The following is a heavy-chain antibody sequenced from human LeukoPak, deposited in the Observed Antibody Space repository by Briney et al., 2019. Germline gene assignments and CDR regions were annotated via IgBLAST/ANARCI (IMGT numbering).Heavy chain of an antibody. Sequence: PGGSLRLSCAASGFTFSSYSMNWVRQAPGKGLEWVSYISSSSSTIYYADSVKGRFTISRDNVKNSVYLQMNSLRAEDTAVYYCARDSADCSSITCFPGDYWGQGTLVTVSS. D-gene: IGHD2-2*01. CDR2: ISSSSSTI. CDR3: ARDSADCSSITCFPGDY. CDR1: GFTFSSYS. V-gene: IGHV3-48*01. J-gene: IGHJ4*02.